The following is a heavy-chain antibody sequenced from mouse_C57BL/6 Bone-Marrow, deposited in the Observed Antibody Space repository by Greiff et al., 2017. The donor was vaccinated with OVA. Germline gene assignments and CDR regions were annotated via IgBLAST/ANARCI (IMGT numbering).Heavy chain of an antibody. D-gene: IGHD4-1*02. CDR3: TANWDWFAY. V-gene: IGHV14-4*01. Sequence: EVQLQQSGAELVRPGASVKLSCTASGFNIKDDYKHWVKQRPEQGLEWIGWIDPENGDTEYASKFQGKATITADTSSNTAYLQLSSLTSEDTAVYYCTANWDWFAYWGQGTLVTVSA. CDR2: IDPENGDT. J-gene: IGHJ3*01. CDR1: GFNIKDDY.